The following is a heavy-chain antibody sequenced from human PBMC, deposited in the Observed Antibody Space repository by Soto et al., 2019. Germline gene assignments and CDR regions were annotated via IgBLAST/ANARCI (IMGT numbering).Heavy chain of an antibody. V-gene: IGHV1-69*01. CDR3: AITPEVIIASDYSYYGMDV. D-gene: IGHD3-10*01. CDR1: GVTVRTSA. CDR2: IILILGTT. Sequence: QVQLVQSGAEVKMPGSSVKVSCKASGVTVRTSAIRWVRQAPGQGLEWMGVIILILGTTHYAQKFQGRVTITADEPTSTAYMELSRLRSEDTAVYYCAITPEVIIASDYSYYGMDVWGQGTKVTVSS. J-gene: IGHJ6*02.